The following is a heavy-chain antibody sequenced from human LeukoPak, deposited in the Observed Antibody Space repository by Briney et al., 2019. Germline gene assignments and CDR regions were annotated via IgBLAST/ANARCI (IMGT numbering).Heavy chain of an antibody. D-gene: IGHD1-26*01. J-gene: IGHJ4*02. CDR1: GGTFSSYA. Sequence: ASVKVSCKASGGTFSSYAISWVRQAPGQGLEWMGGIIPIFGTANYAQKFQGRVTITADESTSTAYMELSSLRSEDTAVYYCARSRIVGGTHFDYWGQGTLVTVSS. CDR2: IIPIFGTA. CDR3: ARSRIVGGTHFDY. V-gene: IGHV1-69*13.